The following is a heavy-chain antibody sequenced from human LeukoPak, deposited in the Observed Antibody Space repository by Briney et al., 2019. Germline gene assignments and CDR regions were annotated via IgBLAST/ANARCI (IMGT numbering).Heavy chain of an antibody. D-gene: IGHD7-27*01. CDR1: GFTFSSYT. CDR2: ITPGGPNT. V-gene: IGHV3-23*01. CDR3: AKDGGLWVSAHWGDS. Sequence: GGSLRLSCTASGFTFSSYTMSWVRQAPGKGREWVATITPGGPNTYYADSVKGRFTVSRDDSKNPLYLQMNSLRAEDTAVYYCAKDGGLWVSAHWGDSWGRGTLVTVSS. J-gene: IGHJ4*02.